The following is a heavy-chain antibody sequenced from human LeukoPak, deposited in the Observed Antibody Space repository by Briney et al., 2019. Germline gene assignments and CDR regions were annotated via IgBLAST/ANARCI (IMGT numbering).Heavy chain of an antibody. CDR3: ARGYYYFDY. J-gene: IGHJ4*02. V-gene: IGHV4-59*01. Sequence: SETLSLTGTVSGGSISSYYWSWIRQPPGKGLEWIGYIYYSGGANYNASLKSRVTISVDTSKNQLSLKLSSVTAADTAVYYCARGYYYFDYWGQGTLVTVSS. CDR1: GGSISSYY. CDR2: IYYSGGA. D-gene: IGHD1-26*01.